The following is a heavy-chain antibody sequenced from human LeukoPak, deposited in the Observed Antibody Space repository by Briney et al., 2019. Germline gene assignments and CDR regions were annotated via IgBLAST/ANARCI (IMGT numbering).Heavy chain of an antibody. V-gene: IGHV4-59*01. CDR1: GGSISSYY. CDR3: ARTLGSSQYYYYYMDV. D-gene: IGHD6-6*01. Sequence: SETLSLTCTVSGGSISSYYWSWIRQPPGKGLEWIGYIYYSGSTNYNPSLKSRVTISVDTSKNQFSLKLSSVTAADTAVYYCARTLGSSQYYYYYMDVWGKGTTVTVSS. CDR2: IYYSGST. J-gene: IGHJ6*03.